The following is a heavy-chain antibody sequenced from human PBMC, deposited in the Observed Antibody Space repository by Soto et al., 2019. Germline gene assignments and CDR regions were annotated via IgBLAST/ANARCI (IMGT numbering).Heavy chain of an antibody. Sequence: GGSLRLSCAASGFDFSDYVLHWVRQAPGKGLEWVAVMSFDGSDIYYADSVKGRFTISRDNSKNTLYLQMNNLRPEDTAVNYCAKVREDIVLLVALDYWGQGTLVTVSS. CDR1: GFDFSDYV. J-gene: IGHJ4*02. CDR2: MSFDGSDI. V-gene: IGHV3-30*18. CDR3: AKVREDIVLLVALDY. D-gene: IGHD2-8*01.